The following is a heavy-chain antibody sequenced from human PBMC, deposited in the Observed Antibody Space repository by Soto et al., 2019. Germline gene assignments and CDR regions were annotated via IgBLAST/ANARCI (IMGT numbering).Heavy chain of an antibody. J-gene: IGHJ6*02. Sequence: PWGSLRLACAASGFTFSISAVTGVRQAPGKGQEWVSAISGSGGSTYYADSVKGRFTISRDNSKNTLYLQMNSLRAEDTAVYYCAKDRRYSSSLYYYYGMDVWAQATTVTVSS. CDR3: AKDRRYSSSLYYYYGMDV. CDR2: ISGSGGST. D-gene: IGHD6-6*01. V-gene: IGHV3-23*01. CDR1: GFTFSISA.